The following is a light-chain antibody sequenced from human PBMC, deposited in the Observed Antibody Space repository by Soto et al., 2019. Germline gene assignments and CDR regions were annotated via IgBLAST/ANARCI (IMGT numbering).Light chain of an antibody. V-gene: IGKV3-20*01. J-gene: IGKJ2*01. CDR2: GTS. Sequence: EIVLTQSPGTLSLSPGERATLSCRASQYVSSRNLAWYQHKPGQAPSLLIYGTSNRATGIPDRFTGSGSGTDCTISTSRLEAEDFAVYYCQQYNSAPYNFGQWTKLEVK. CDR3: QQYNSAPYN. CDR1: QYVSSRN.